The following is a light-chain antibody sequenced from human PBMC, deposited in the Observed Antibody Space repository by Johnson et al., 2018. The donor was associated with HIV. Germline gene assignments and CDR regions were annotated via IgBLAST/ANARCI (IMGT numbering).Light chain of an antibody. CDR1: SSNIGHNY. CDR3: GTWDSSLSSCF. V-gene: IGLV1-51*01. Sequence: QSVLTQPPSVSAAPGQKVTISCSGSSSNIGHNYVSWYQQFPGTAPKLLIYDNNKRPSGIPDRFSGSKSGTSATLGITGLQAGDDADYYCGTWDSSLSSCFFGTGTNVTVL. CDR2: DNN. J-gene: IGLJ1*01.